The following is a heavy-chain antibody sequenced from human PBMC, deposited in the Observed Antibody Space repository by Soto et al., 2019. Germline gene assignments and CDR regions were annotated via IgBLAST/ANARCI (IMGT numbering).Heavy chain of an antibody. CDR1: GFTFSSYA. CDR2: ISYDGSNK. D-gene: IGHD5-12*01. J-gene: IGHJ6*02. Sequence: QVQLVESGGGVVQPGRSLRLSCAASGFTFSSYAMHWVRQAPGKGLEWVAVISYDGSNKYYADSVKGRFTISRDNSKNTLYLQMNSLRAEDTAVYYCARDEDGYNLVGTYYYGMDVWGQGTTVTVSS. CDR3: ARDEDGYNLVGTYYYGMDV. V-gene: IGHV3-30-3*01.